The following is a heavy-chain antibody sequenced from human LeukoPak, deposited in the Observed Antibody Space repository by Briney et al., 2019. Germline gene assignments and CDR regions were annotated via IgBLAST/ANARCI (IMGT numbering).Heavy chain of an antibody. J-gene: IGHJ4*02. CDR1: GFIFSSYW. CDR2: IDTDEGST. CDR3: ARDGSLPDY. V-gene: IGHV3-74*01. Sequence: SGGSLRLSCAASGFIFSSYWMHWVRHAPGKGLVWVSRIDTDEGSTSYADSVKGRFTISRDNAKNTLYLQMNSLKAEDTAVYYCARDGSLPDYWGQGTLVTVSS.